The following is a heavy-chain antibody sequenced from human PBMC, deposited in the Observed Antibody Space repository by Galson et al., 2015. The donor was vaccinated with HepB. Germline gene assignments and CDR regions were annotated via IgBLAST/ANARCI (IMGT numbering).Heavy chain of an antibody. J-gene: IGHJ3*02. Sequence: SLRLSCAASGFTFSSYWMSWVRQAPGKGLEWVANIKRDGSEKYYVDSVKGRFTISRDNAKNSLYLQMNSLRAEDTAVYYCARVHYDFWSGYYTDAFDIWGQGTMVTVSS. D-gene: IGHD3-3*01. V-gene: IGHV3-7*03. CDR3: ARVHYDFWSGYYTDAFDI. CDR1: GFTFSSYW. CDR2: IKRDGSEK.